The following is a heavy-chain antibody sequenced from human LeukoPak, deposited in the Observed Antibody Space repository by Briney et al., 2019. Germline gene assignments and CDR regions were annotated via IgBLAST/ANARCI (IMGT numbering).Heavy chain of an antibody. CDR2: IYHSGST. CDR3: ARIPHSFIAVAGDYFDY. Sequence: SGTLSLTCAVSGGSISSSNWWSWVRQPPGKGLEWLREIYHSGSTNYNPSLKSRVTISVDKSKNQFSLKLSSVTAADTAVYYCARIPHSFIAVAGDYFDYWGQGTLVTVSS. D-gene: IGHD6-19*01. CDR1: GGSISSSNW. J-gene: IGHJ4*02. V-gene: IGHV4-4*02.